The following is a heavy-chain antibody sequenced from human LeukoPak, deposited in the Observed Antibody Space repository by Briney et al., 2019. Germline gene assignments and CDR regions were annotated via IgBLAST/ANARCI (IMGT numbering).Heavy chain of an antibody. V-gene: IGHV3-21*05. Sequence: GGSPRLSCAASGFTFSRFAMNWVRQAPGKGLEWISYINTDSSDIHYADSVKGRFTISRDNARNTLFLQLSSLRAEDSAVYYCARDTFQPGLIDSWGQGTLVTVSS. CDR3: ARDTFQPGLIDS. CDR2: INTDSSDI. D-gene: IGHD2-2*01. J-gene: IGHJ4*02. CDR1: GFTFSRFA.